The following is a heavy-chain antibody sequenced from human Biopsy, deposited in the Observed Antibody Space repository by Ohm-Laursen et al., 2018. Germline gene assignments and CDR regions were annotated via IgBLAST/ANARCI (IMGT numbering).Heavy chain of an antibody. CDR1: GFTFNIYA. CDR2: ISGTTTKT. V-gene: IGHV3-23*01. J-gene: IGHJ4*01. Sequence: SLRLSCAASGFTFNIYAMNWVRQAPGKGLEWVSTISGTTTKTYYADSVKGQFTISRDNSKNTVFLQMDSLRAEDTALYYCARDYTWNYVGIGYWGHGTLVTVSS. CDR3: ARDYTWNYVGIGY. D-gene: IGHD1-7*01.